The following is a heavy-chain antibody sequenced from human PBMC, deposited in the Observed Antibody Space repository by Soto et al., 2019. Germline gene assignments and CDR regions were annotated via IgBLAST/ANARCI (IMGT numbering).Heavy chain of an antibody. CDR3: ARDIDFDIDY. CDR1: GYIFNNFG. Sequence: QVQLVQSGAEVQKPGASVKVSCKTSGYIFNNFGITWVRQAPGLGLEWLGWIYSKAGTINFAQKFEGRVTMTTDTSTSPAYMELRSLTFDDSAVYFCARDIDFDIDYWRQRTLVTVS. CDR2: IYSKAGTI. D-gene: IGHD3-9*01. V-gene: IGHV1-18*01. J-gene: IGHJ4*02.